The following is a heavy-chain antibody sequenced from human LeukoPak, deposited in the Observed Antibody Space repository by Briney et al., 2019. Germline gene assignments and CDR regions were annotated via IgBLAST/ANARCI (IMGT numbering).Heavy chain of an antibody. CDR1: GGSISSYY. CDR3: ARLVDTAMVFDY. CDR2: IYYSGST. Sequence: SETLSLTCTVSGGSISSYYWSWIREPPGKGLEWIGYIYYSGSTNYNPSLKSRVTISVDTSKNQFSLKLSSVTAADTAVYYCARLVDTAMVFDYWGQGTLVTVSS. J-gene: IGHJ4*02. V-gene: IGHV4-59*08. D-gene: IGHD5-18*01.